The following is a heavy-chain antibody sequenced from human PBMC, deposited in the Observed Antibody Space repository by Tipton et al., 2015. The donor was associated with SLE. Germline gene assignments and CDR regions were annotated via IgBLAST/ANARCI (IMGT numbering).Heavy chain of an antibody. CDR1: GGSFSSYY. CDR2: IYYSGST. J-gene: IGHJ4*02. D-gene: IGHD1-26*01. V-gene: IGHV4-59*01. Sequence: LRLSCAVYGGSFSSYYWSWIRQPPGKGLEWIGYIYYSGSTNYNPSLKSRVTISVDTSKNQFSLKLSSVTAADTAVYYCARAYSGTYYFDYWGQGTLVTVSS. CDR3: ARAYSGTYYFDY.